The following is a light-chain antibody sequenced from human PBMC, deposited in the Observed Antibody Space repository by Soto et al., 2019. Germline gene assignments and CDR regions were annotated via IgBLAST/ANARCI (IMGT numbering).Light chain of an antibody. CDR2: AAS. J-gene: IGKJ1*01. Sequence: DIQMTQSPSSVSASVRDRLSMTCLSSQDIGDWLAWYQQKPGKAPKLLVYAASSLQSGVPSRFSGSGSGTEFTLTISNLQPDDFAVYYCQQCFSLPPTFGHGTKVDIK. CDR1: QDIGDW. CDR3: QQCFSLPPT. V-gene: IGKV1-12*01.